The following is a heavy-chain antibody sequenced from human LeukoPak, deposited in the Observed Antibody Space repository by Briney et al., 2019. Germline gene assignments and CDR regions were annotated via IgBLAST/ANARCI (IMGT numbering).Heavy chain of an antibody. V-gene: IGHV3-23*01. CDR2: ISGSGGST. J-gene: IGHJ4*02. CDR1: GFTFITYV. D-gene: IGHD1-1*01. CDR3: AKGNWRYFDY. Sequence: GGSLRLSYAASGFTFITYVMSRVRQAPGKGLEWVSAISGSGGSTYYADSVKRRCTISRDNSKNTLYLQMNSLGADDTAVYYCAKGNWRYFDYRGQGTLVTVSS.